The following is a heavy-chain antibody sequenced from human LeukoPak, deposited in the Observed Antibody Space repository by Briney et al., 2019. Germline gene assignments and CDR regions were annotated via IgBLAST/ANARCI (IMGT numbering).Heavy chain of an antibody. CDR1: GDSVSSNSAA. CDR3: ARGDYDILTGYLNWFDP. J-gene: IGHJ5*02. CDR2: TYYRSKWYN. V-gene: IGHV6-1*01. D-gene: IGHD3-9*01. Sequence: SQTLSLTCAISGDSVSSNSAAWNWIRQSPSIGLEWLGRTYYRSKWYNDYAVSVKSRITINPDTSKNQFSLQLNSVTPEDTAVYYCARGDYDILTGYLNWFDPWGQGTLVTVSS.